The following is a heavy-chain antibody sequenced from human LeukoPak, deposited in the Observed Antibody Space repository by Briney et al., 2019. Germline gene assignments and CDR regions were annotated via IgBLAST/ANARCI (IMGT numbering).Heavy chain of an antibody. Sequence: GRSLRLSCAASGFTFDDYAMHWVRQAPGKGLEWVSGISWNSGSIGYADSVKGRFTISRDNAMNSLYLQMNSLRAEDMALYYCAKGATGYSTSGYFDYWGQGTLVTVSS. D-gene: IGHD6-13*01. CDR2: ISWNSGSI. CDR3: AKGATGYSTSGYFDY. V-gene: IGHV3-9*03. J-gene: IGHJ4*02. CDR1: GFTFDDYA.